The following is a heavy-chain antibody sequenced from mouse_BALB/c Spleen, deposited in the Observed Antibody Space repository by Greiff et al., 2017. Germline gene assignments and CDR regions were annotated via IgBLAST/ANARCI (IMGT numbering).Heavy chain of an antibody. CDR2: ISYSGST. V-gene: IGHV3-8*02. J-gene: IGHJ4*01. CDR3: ARANNNDDAMDY. CDR1: GDSITSGY. D-gene: IGHD1-3*01. Sequence: EVQVVESGPSLVKPSQTLSLTCSVTGDSITSGYWNWIRKFPGNKLEYMGYISYSGSTYYNPSLKSRISITLDTSKNQYYLQLNSVTTEDTATYYCARANNNDDAMDYWGQGTSVTVSS.